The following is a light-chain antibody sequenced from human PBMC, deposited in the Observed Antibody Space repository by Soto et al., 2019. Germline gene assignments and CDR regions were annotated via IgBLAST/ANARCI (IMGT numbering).Light chain of an antibody. Sequence: EMVLTQSPGTLSLSPGERATLSCRASQSVSSSYLAWYQQKPGQAPRPLIYGASSRAIGIPDRFSGSGSGTDCTLTISSLEPEDFAVYYCQQYGSSPWTFGQGTKVEIK. CDR2: GAS. CDR3: QQYGSSPWT. CDR1: QSVSSSY. J-gene: IGKJ1*01. V-gene: IGKV3-20*01.